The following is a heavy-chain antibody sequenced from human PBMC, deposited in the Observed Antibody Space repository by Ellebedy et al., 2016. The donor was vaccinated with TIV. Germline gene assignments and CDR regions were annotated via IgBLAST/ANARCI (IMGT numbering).Heavy chain of an antibody. Sequence: GGSLRLXXAASGFTFSNAWMSWVRQAPGKGLEWVGRIKSKTDGGTTDYAAPVKGRFTISRDDSKNTLYLQMNSLKTEDTAVYYCTTGAVRYPLWAVPLDYWGQGTLVTVSS. CDR1: GFTFSNAW. CDR2: IKSKTDGGTT. D-gene: IGHD3-10*01. CDR3: TTGAVRYPLWAVPLDY. V-gene: IGHV3-15*01. J-gene: IGHJ4*02.